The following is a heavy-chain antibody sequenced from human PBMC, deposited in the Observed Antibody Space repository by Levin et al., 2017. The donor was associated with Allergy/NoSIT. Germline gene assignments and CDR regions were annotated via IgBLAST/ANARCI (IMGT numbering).Heavy chain of an antibody. D-gene: IGHD3-22*01. CDR1: EFTFSNYA. CDR3: ARDSVYYYDTGGYSYVVAGTNLDY. V-gene: IGHV3-30*04. CDR2: ISFDGSNT. J-gene: IGHJ4*02. Sequence: GESLKISCAASEFTFSNYAMHWVRQAPGKGLEWVAVISFDGSNTYYADSVKGRFTISRDDSKSTLYLQMSSLRAEDTAVYYCARDSVYYYDTGGYSYVVAGTNLDYWGQGTLVTVSS.